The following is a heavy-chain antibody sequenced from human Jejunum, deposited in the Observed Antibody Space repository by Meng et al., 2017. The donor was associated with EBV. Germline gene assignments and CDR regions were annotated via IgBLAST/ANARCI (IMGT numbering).Heavy chain of an antibody. Sequence: QLQLQQWVAGLLKPSETLSLTCAVYGGSFSDYYWTWIRQPPGKGLEWIGEINHGGGAIYNPSLKSRVTISVDTSKNQFSLKLSSVTAADTAVYYCARLGGYASGTYYPIDPWGQGTLVTVSS. CDR1: GGSFSDYY. CDR3: ARLGGYASGTYYPIDP. J-gene: IGHJ5*02. CDR2: INHGGGA. V-gene: IGHV4-34*01. D-gene: IGHD3-10*01.